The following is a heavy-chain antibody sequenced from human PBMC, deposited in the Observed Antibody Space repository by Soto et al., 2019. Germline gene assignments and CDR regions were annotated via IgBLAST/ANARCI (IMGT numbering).Heavy chain of an antibody. V-gene: IGHV1-45*02. Sequence: SVKVSCKASGYTLTYRYLHWVRQAPGQALEWMGWITPFNGNTNYAQKFQDRVTITRGRSMSTVYMELRSLRSDDTAVYYCARVSGPAWEGLFDPWGQGTLVTVSS. J-gene: IGHJ5*02. CDR2: ITPFNGNT. D-gene: IGHD1-26*01. CDR3: ARVSGPAWEGLFDP. CDR1: GYTLTYRY.